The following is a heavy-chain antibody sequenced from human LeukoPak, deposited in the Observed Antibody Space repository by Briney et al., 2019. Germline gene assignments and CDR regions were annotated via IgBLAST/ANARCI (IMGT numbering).Heavy chain of an antibody. CDR2: IYYSGST. Sequence: SETLSLTCAVSGGSFSSGGYSWGWIRQPPGKGLEWIGYIYYSGSTNYNPSLKSRVTISVDTSKNQFSLKLSSVTAADTAVYYCARVGPDSSGWFDYWGQGTLVTVSS. J-gene: IGHJ4*02. D-gene: IGHD6-19*01. CDR1: GGSFSSGGYS. V-gene: IGHV4-61*08. CDR3: ARVGPDSSGWFDY.